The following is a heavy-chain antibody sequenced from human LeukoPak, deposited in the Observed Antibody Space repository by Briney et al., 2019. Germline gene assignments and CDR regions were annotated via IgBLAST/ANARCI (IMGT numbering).Heavy chain of an antibody. J-gene: IGHJ4*02. V-gene: IGHV1-2*02. D-gene: IGHD6-19*01. CDR3: ARDLGVPTIAVAGTDNY. CDR1: GYTFTGYY. Sequence: ASVKVSCKASGYTFTGYYMHWVRQAPGQGLEWMGWINPNSGGTNYAQKFQGRVTMTRDTSISTAYMQLSTLRSDDTAVYYCARDLGVPTIAVAGTDNYWGQGTLVTVSS. CDR2: INPNSGGT.